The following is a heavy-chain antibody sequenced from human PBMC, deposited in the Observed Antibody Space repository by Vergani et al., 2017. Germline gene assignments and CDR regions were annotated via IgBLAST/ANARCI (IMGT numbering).Heavy chain of an antibody. V-gene: IGHV3-23*01. Sequence: EVQLLESGGGLVQPGGSLRLSCAASGFTFSSYAMSWVRQAPGKGLEWVSGLSGSGGSTYYADSVKGRFTIARDNSKNTLYLQMNSLRAEDTAVYYCAKGHITMVRGVPFDYWGQGTLVTVSS. CDR1: GFTFSSYA. D-gene: IGHD3-10*01. CDR2: LSGSGGST. J-gene: IGHJ4*02. CDR3: AKGHITMVRGVPFDY.